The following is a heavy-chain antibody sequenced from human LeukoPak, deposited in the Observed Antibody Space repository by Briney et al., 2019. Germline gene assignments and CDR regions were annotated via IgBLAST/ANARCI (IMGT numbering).Heavy chain of an antibody. D-gene: IGHD6-13*01. V-gene: IGHV4-39*01. CDR2: IHFSGSA. CDR1: GCSISISRYF. CDR3: SRFSRGLQLVPYYFDY. J-gene: IGHJ4*02. Sequence: SETLSLTCTVSGCSISISRYFWGWIRQPPGKGLEWIGSIHFSGSAYYNPSLKSRVTISVDTSKNNVALKVSYVTNADRAVYYCSRFSRGLQLVPYYFDYWGQGTLVTVSS.